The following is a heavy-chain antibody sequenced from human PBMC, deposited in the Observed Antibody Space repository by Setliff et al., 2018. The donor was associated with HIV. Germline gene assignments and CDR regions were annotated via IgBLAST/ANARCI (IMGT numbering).Heavy chain of an antibody. CDR2: THYSGSS. CDR1: GGFISNHY. V-gene: IGHV4-59*11. J-gene: IGHJ2*01. CDR3: ARDVGLRGVDCWPYFYFDL. Sequence: KTSETLSLTCTISGGFISNHYWNWIRQPPGKGLEWIASTHYSGSSYYSPSLKSRVTISLDTSKNQFSLKLTAMTAADTAVYYCARDVGLRGVDCWPYFYFDLWGRGNLVTVSS. D-gene: IGHD2-21*02.